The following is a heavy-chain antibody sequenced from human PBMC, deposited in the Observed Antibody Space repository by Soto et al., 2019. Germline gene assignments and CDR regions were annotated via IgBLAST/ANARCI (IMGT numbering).Heavy chain of an antibody. CDR2: ISWNSGSI. D-gene: IGHD3-9*01. CDR1: GFTFDDYA. CDR3: AKDRGGYDILTGYYDYYGMDV. Sequence: SLRLSCAASGFTFDDYAMHWVRQAPGKGLEWVSGISWNSGSIGYADSVKGRFTISRDNAKNSLYLQMNSLRAEDTALYYCAKDRGGYDILTGYYDYYGMDVWGQGTTVTVSS. J-gene: IGHJ6*02. V-gene: IGHV3-9*01.